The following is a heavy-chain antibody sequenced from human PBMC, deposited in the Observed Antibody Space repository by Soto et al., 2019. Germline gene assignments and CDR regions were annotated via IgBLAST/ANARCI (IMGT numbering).Heavy chain of an antibody. CDR3: ARSGYSYGPNPLLY. CDR2: IYYSGST. V-gene: IGHV4-39*07. Sequence: PSETLSLTCTVSGGSISSSRSYWGWIRQPPGKGLECIGSIYYSGSTYYSPSLKSRVTISVDTSKNQFSLKLSSVTAADTAVYYCARSGYSYGPNPLLYWGQGTLVTVSS. D-gene: IGHD5-18*01. J-gene: IGHJ4*02. CDR1: GGSISSSRSY.